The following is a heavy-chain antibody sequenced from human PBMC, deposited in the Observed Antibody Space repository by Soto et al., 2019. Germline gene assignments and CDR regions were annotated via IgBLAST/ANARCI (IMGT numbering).Heavy chain of an antibody. CDR1: GGSISHYY. Sequence: SETLSLTCAVSGGSISHYYWSWIRQPAGKGLEWIGRIYSGGSTNYDPSLKSRVTMSVDTSKNQFSLNLNSVTAADAAIYFCARGPGGFGDFSLDYWGQGTLVTVSS. CDR3: ARGPGGFGDFSLDY. V-gene: IGHV4-4*07. D-gene: IGHD3-10*01. J-gene: IGHJ4*02. CDR2: IYSGGST.